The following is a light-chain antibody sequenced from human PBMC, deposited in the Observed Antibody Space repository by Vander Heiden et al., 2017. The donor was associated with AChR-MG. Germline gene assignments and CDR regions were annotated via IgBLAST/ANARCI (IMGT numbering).Light chain of an antibody. CDR3: RQSLQAPLT. CDR2: DVS. CDR1: QSLLRSHGKTY. V-gene: IGKV2D-29*02. J-gene: IGKJ4*01. Sequence: PAAISCRSSQSLLRSHGKTYLSWFLHRSGKSPQLLIYDVSYRRSGVPNRFSGSGSGTDFTLKISRVETEDVGAYYCRQSLQAPLTFGGGTKLEIK.